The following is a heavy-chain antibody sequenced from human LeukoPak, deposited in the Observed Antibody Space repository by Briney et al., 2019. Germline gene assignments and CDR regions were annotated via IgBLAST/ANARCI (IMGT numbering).Heavy chain of an antibody. CDR1: GYSFTTYR. J-gene: IGHJ4*01. CDR2: IYPGDSDT. Sequence: GESLKISCKGSGYSFTTYRIGWVRHMPGKGLEWMGIIYPGDSDTRYSPSFQGQVTISADKSISTAYLQWSSLKASDTAMYYCARHRYYDSSGVDYWGHGTLVTVSS. V-gene: IGHV5-51*01. CDR3: ARHRYYDSSGVDY. D-gene: IGHD3-22*01.